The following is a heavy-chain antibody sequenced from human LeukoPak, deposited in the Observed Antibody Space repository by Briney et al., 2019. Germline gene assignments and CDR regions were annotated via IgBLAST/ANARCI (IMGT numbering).Heavy chain of an antibody. V-gene: IGHV3-33*08. Sequence: PGGSLRLSCAASGFTFSSYSMNWVRQAPGKGLEWVAVIWYDGSNKYYADSVKGRFTISRDNSKNTLYLQMNSLRAEDTAVYYCARGPLYCTNGVCGNELILYYGMDVWGQGTTVTVSS. CDR2: IWYDGSNK. CDR3: ARGPLYCTNGVCGNELILYYGMDV. J-gene: IGHJ6*02. D-gene: IGHD2-8*01. CDR1: GFTFSSYS.